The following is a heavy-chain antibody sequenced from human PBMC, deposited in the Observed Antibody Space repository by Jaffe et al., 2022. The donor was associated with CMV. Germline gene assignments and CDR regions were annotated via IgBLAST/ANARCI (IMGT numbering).Heavy chain of an antibody. Sequence: EVQLVESGGGLVQPGGSLRLSCAASGFTFSSYWMHWVRQAPGKGLVWVSRINSDGSSTSYADSVKGRFTISRDNAKNTLYLQMNSLRAEDTAVYYCARRYSGSYSTPYYYYYMDVWGKGTTVTVSS. CDR3: ARRYSGSYSTPYYYYYMDV. V-gene: IGHV3-74*01. CDR1: GFTFSSYW. CDR2: INSDGSST. D-gene: IGHD1-26*01. J-gene: IGHJ6*03.